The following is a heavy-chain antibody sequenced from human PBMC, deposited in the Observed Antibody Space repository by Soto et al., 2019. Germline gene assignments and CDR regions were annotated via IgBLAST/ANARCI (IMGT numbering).Heavy chain of an antibody. D-gene: IGHD2-21*01. CDR2: IKSQVNGGTP. J-gene: IGHJ4*01. CDR3: TTDSYFTSKLVRFDY. V-gene: IGHV3-15*07. Sequence: PWGSLRLSCAASGFTCSTAWINWVRQAPGKGLEWVGRIKSQVNGGTPDFAAPVRGRFAISRDDSRSMVYLQMNRLKTEDTAVYYCTTDSYFTSKLVRFDYWGLGTLVTVSS. CDR1: GFTCSTAW.